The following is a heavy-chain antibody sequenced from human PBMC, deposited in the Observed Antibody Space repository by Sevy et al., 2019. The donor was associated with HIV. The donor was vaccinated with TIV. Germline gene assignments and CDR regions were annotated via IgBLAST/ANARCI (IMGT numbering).Heavy chain of an antibody. D-gene: IGHD6-25*01. J-gene: IGHJ4*02. CDR3: AREGTPAAFDY. CDR2: IYPSGKV. CDR1: DDSITSTIW. V-gene: IGHV4-4*02. Sequence: SETLSLTCSVSDDSITSTIWWSWVRQPPGKGLEWIGEIYPSGKVNYNPSLKSRVTTSVDMSKSQFSLKLTSVTAAGTAVYYCAREGTPAAFDYWAQGTLVTVSS.